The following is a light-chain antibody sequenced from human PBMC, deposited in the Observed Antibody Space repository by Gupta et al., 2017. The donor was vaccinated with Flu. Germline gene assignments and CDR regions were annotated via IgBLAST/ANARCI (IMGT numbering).Light chain of an antibody. CDR3: TSYTRRSGFV. CDR1: SSDVGGYNY. Sequence: QSALTQPAPVPGSPGQSITISCTGTSSDVGGYNYVSWYQHHPGKAPKLIIYDVSNRPSGVSNRFSGSKSGKTASLTISGLQAEDEAYYYCTSYTRRSGFVFGGGTKVTVL. J-gene: IGLJ1*01. V-gene: IGLV2-14*03. CDR2: DVS.